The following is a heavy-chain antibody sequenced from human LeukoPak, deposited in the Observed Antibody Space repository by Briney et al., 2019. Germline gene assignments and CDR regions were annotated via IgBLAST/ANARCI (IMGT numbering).Heavy chain of an antibody. D-gene: IGHD6-6*01. J-gene: IGHJ4*02. V-gene: IGHV4-38-2*02. CDR2: IYHSGST. CDR1: DYSISSDDY. Sequence: SETLSLTCTVSDYSISSDDYWGWIRQPPGKGLEWIGSIYHSGSTYYNPSLKSRVTISVDTSKNQFSLKLSSVTAADTAVYYCARGVARSSKFHFSYYFDYWGQGTLATVSS. CDR3: ARGVARSSKFHFSYYFDY.